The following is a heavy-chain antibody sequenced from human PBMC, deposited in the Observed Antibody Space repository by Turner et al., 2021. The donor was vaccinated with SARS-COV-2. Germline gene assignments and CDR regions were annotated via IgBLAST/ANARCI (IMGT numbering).Heavy chain of an antibody. J-gene: IGHJ5*02. CDR3: ARHESFVSSWFHI. CDR2: IYYVGNT. Sequence: QLQLPESGPGLLKPSETLSLSCTLSGGSISLSSFYWGWVRQPPGKGLEWIGSIYYVGNTYYNLSLKSRVTISVDTSKNQFSLRLRSVTAADTAVYYCARHESFVSSWFHIWGQGILVTVSS. CDR1: GGSISLSSFY. D-gene: IGHD3-16*02. V-gene: IGHV4-39*01.